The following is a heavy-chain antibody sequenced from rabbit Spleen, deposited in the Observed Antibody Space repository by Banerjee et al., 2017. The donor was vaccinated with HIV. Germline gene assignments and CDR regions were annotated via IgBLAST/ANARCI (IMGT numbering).Heavy chain of an antibody. J-gene: IGHJ4*01. CDR3: ARFYAGYGDFGYAAM. V-gene: IGHV1S7*01. D-gene: IGHD7-1*01. CDR2: IDPVFGIT. CDR1: GFTLSSYY. Sequence: QELVESGGGLVQPGESLKLSCKASGFTLSSYYMNWVRQAPGKGLEWIGYIDPVFGITYYANWVNGRFSISRENAQNTVFLQMTSLTVADTATYFCARFYAGYGDFGYAAMWGPGTLVTVS.